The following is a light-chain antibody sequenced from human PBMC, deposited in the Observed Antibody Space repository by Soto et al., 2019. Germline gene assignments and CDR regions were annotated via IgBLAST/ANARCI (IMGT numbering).Light chain of an antibody. CDR2: STN. V-gene: IGLV1-44*01. J-gene: IGLJ3*02. CDR3: VAWDDSLHGWV. Sequence: QSVLTQLPSTAGTPGQRITIPCSGGSSNIGTNTVNWYQQFPGTAPKLPMYSTNQRPSGVPDRFSGSKSGTSASLVISRLQSEDEADYYCVAWDDSLHGWVFGGGTKLTVL. CDR1: SSNIGTNT.